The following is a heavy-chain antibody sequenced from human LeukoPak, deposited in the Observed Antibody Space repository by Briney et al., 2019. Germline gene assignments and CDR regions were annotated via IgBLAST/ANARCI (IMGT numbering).Heavy chain of an antibody. V-gene: IGHV3-9*01. CDR2: ISWNSGSI. J-gene: IGHJ4*02. D-gene: IGHD3-22*01. Sequence: GGSLRLSCAASGFTFDDYAMHWVRQAPGKGLEWVSGISWNSGSIGYADSVKGRFTISRDDAKNSLYLQMNSLRAEDTAVYYCAREGLYYSHTSGFYYVPYYFDSWGQGTLVAVSS. CDR1: GFTFDDYA. CDR3: AREGLYYSHTSGFYYVPYYFDS.